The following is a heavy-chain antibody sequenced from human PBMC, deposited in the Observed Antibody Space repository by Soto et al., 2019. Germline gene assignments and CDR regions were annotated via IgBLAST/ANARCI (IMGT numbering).Heavy chain of an antibody. V-gene: IGHV3-30*18. D-gene: IGHD1-26*01. CDR3: AKGGSYSRFNVYYYGLDG. J-gene: IGHJ6*02. Sequence: QPGGSLRLSCAASGFTFSSYGMHWVRQAPGKGLEWVAVISYDGSNKYYADSVKGRFTISRDNSKNTLYLQMNSLRAEDTAVYYCAKGGSYSRFNVYYYGLDGWGQGTTVTVSS. CDR2: ISYDGSNK. CDR1: GFTFSSYG.